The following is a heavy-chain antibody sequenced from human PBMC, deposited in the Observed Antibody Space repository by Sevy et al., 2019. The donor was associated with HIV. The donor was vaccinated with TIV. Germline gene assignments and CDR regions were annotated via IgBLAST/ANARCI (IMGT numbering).Heavy chain of an antibody. CDR2: LNYGWGGL. V-gene: IGHV3-7*01. Sequence: GGSLRLSCVASGFTFSDSWMTWVRQAPGKGLERVASLNYGWGGLDYVDSVRGRFTISRDNSKNSLYLQMNSLRPEDTAVYFCARERASRALDYWGQGTLVTVSS. CDR1: GFTFSDSW. CDR3: ARERASRALDY. J-gene: IGHJ4*02.